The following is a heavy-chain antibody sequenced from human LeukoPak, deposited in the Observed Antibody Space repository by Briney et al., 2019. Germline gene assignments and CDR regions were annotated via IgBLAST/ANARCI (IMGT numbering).Heavy chain of an antibody. CDR1: GFTFDDNA. D-gene: IGHD1-1*01. Sequence: GGSLRLSCAASGFTFDDNAMHWVRQAPGKGLEWVSGISGSGGSTYYADSVKGRFTISRDNSKNTLYLQMNSLRAEDTAVYYCAKTGNPATGDYWGQGTLVTVSS. J-gene: IGHJ4*02. CDR3: AKTGNPATGDY. V-gene: IGHV3-23*01. CDR2: ISGSGGST.